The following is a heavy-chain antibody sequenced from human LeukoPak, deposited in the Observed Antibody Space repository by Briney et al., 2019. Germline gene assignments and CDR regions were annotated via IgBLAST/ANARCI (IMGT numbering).Heavy chain of an antibody. V-gene: IGHV1-2*06. CDR3: ARAVACEGCDYYSSINDY. J-gene: IGHJ4*02. CDR1: GYTFTGYY. CDR2: INPNSGGT. Sequence: EASVKVSCKASGYTFTGYYMHWVRQAPGQGLEWMGRINPNSGGTNYAQKFQGRATMTRDTSISTAYMELSRLRSDDTAVYYCARAVACEGCDYYSSINDYWGQGTLVTVSS. D-gene: IGHD2-21*01.